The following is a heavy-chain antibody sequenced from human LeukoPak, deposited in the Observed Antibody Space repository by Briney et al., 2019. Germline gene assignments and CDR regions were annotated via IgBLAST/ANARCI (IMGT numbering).Heavy chain of an antibody. CDR2: IKQDGSEK. V-gene: IGHV3-7*01. CDR3: ARVPLTAMVDYYYMDV. Sequence: GGSLRLSCAASGFTFSSYWMSWVRQAPGKGLEWVANIKQDGSEKYYVVSVKGRFTISRDNAKNSLYLQMNSLRAEDTAVYYCARVPLTAMVDYYYMDVWGKGTTVTVSS. J-gene: IGHJ6*03. D-gene: IGHD5-18*01. CDR1: GFTFSSYW.